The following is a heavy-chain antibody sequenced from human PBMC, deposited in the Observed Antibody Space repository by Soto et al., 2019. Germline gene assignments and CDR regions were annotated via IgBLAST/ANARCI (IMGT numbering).Heavy chain of an antibody. CDR1: GGSISNYY. V-gene: IGHV4-59*08. D-gene: IGHD3-22*01. Sequence: PSETLSLTCTVSGGSISNYYWSWIRQPPGKGLEWIGFIYYSGSTNYNPSLKSRVTISVDTSKNQFSLKLSSVTAADTAVYYCARHLGYDSSGYYRNWFDPWGQGTLVTVSS. J-gene: IGHJ5*02. CDR2: IYYSGST. CDR3: ARHLGYDSSGYYRNWFDP.